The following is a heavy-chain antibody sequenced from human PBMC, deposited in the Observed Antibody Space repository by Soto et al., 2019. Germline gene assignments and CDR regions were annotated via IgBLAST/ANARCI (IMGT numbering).Heavy chain of an antibody. CDR1: GFSFRGFE. CDR2: ITASGTVT. Sequence: GGSLRLSCAASGFSFRGFEMNWVRQAPGKGLEWLSYITASGTVTHYADSVKGRFTISRDNAKNSLFLHMSSLRADDTAIYYCARAMIIVEYGMDIWGQGTAVTVSS. J-gene: IGHJ6*02. D-gene: IGHD3-22*01. V-gene: IGHV3-48*03. CDR3: ARAMIIVEYGMDI.